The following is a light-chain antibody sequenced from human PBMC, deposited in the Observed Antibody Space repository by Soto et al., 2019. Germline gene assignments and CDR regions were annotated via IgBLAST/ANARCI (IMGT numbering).Light chain of an antibody. CDR2: DVN. J-gene: IGLJ2*01. CDR1: NSDIGPYNY. Sequence: QSALTQPDSVSGSPGQSVTISCTGTNSDIGPYNYVTWYQKHPGKAPKLIIYDVNNRPSGVSTRFSGSKSGNTASLTISGLQAEYEADYYCSSYTSTTTVIIFGGGTKLTVL. V-gene: IGLV2-14*01. CDR3: SSYTSTTTVII.